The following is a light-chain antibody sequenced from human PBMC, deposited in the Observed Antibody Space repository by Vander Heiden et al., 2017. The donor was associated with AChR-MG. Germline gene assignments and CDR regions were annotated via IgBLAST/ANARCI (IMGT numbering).Light chain of an antibody. CDR2: AAS. Sequence: DIQMTESPSSLSASVGDRVTITCRASQSISSYLNWYQQKPGKAPKLLIYAASRVQSGVPSRFSGSGSGTDFTLTIISLQPEDFATYYCQQSYSTPRTFGQGTKVESK. J-gene: IGKJ1*01. CDR1: QSISSY. CDR3: QQSYSTPRT. V-gene: IGKV1-39*01.